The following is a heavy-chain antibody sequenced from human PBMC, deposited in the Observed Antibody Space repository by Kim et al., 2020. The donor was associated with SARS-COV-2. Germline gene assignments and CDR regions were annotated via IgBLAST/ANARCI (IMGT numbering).Heavy chain of an antibody. V-gene: IGHV1-46*01. CDR2: INPSGSRT. CDR3: ARALATINDF. Sequence: ASVKVSCKASGFIFSNFYMHWVPQAPGHGLEWVGIINPSGSRTTYAQNFQGRVTMTRDTSTSTVYMELSSLRSEDTAVYYCARALATINDFWGQGTLVTVSS. D-gene: IGHD5-12*01. J-gene: IGHJ4*02. CDR1: GFIFSNFY.